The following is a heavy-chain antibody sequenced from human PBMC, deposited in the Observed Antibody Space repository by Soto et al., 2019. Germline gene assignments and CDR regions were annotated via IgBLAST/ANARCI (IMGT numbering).Heavy chain of an antibody. CDR2: GCRGDDDN. J-gene: IGHJ6*02. Sequence: PGEALKISCKGSGYSFTTHWIGGVRQMPGRGLEGMGIGCRGDDDNRDQPPFQGLVTSSSDNSISTAYMQWRSLKPCDTVVYHSARRGGMGYCTSTRGSNARYGMDVWGQGTTVTVSS. D-gene: IGHD2-2*01. CDR3: ARRGGMGYCTSTRGSNARYGMDV. CDR1: GYSFTTHW. V-gene: IGHV5-51*01.